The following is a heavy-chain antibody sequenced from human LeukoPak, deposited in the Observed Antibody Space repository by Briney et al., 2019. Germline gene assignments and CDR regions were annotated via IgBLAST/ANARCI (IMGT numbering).Heavy chain of an antibody. CDR2: ISGSGGST. V-gene: IGHV3-23*01. CDR3: AKDDSSGYMFDY. CDR1: GFTFSSYA. Sequence: PGGSLRLSCAASGFTFSSYAMSWVRQAPGKGLEWVSAISGSGGSTYYADSVKGRFTISRDNSNNTLYLQMNSLRADDTAVYYCAKDDSSGYMFDYWGQGTLVTVSS. J-gene: IGHJ4*02. D-gene: IGHD3-22*01.